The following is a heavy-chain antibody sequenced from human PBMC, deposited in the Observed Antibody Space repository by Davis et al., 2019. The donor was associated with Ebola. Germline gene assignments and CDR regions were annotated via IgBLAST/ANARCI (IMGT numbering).Heavy chain of an antibody. CDR1: GFTFSSYS. CDR2: ISSSSSTI. Sequence: GESLKISCAASGFTFSSYSMNWVRQAPGKGLEWVSYISSSSSTIYYADSVKGRFTISRDNAKNSLYLQMNSLRDEDTAVYYCARDGDIVVVPAAKEYDFWSGYLGYWGQGTLVTVSS. D-gene: IGHD2-2*01. V-gene: IGHV3-48*02. J-gene: IGHJ4*02. CDR3: ARDGDIVVVPAAKEYDFWSGYLGY.